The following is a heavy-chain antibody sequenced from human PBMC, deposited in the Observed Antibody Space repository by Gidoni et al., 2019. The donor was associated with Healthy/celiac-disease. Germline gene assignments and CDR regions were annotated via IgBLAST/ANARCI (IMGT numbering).Heavy chain of an antibody. CDR3: ARDSLEYSSSWYRGYYGMDV. CDR2: IYSGGST. CDR1: GFTVSSNY. Sequence: EVQLVESGGGLVQPGGSLRLSCAASGFTVSSNYMSWVRQAPGKGLELVSVIYSGGSTYYADSVKGRFTISRDNSKNTLYLQMNSLRAEDTAVYYCARDSLEYSSSWYRGYYGMDVWGQGTTVTVSS. D-gene: IGHD6-13*01. V-gene: IGHV3-66*02. J-gene: IGHJ6*02.